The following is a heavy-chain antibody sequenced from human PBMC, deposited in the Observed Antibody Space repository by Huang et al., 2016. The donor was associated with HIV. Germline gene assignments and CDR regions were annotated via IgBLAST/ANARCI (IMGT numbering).Heavy chain of an antibody. CDR1: GYTFTNVA. J-gene: IGHJ4*02. CDR3: ARDPHVFVAGPFFDC. D-gene: IGHD3-10*02. V-gene: IGHV1-3*04. CDR2: IDTDKSDT. Sequence: QVQLVQSGAEVKKPGASVTVSCKASGYTFTNVAMHWVRQAPGQRLEWMGWIDTDKSDTRYSQRCQGRLTITRDTSASTAYMELGSLRSEDTAVYYCARDPHVFVAGPFFDCWGQGTLVTVSS.